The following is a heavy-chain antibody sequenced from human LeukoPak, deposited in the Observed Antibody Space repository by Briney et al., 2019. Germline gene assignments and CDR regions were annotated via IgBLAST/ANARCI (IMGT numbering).Heavy chain of an antibody. CDR3: ARSYYGSGTYYFDY. CDR1: GGSISSYY. J-gene: IGHJ4*02. D-gene: IGHD3-10*01. V-gene: IGHV4-59*08. Sequence: SETLSLTCTVSGGSISSYYWSWIRQPPGKGLEWIGYIYYSGSTNYNPSLKSRVTISVDTSKNQFSLKLSSVTAADTAVYYCARSYYGSGTYYFDYWGQGALVTVSS. CDR2: IYYSGST.